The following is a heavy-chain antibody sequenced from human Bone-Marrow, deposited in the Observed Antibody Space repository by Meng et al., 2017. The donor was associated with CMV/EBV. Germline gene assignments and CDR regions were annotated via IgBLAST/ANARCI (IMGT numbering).Heavy chain of an antibody. V-gene: IGHV3-21*06. CDR3: ARETTGDYFDY. CDR2: ISTSSSYI. D-gene: IGHD7-27*01. Sequence: GESLKISCAASGFTFSSYGMHWVRQAPGKGLEWVSSISTSSSYIFYADSVKGRFTISRDNAKNSLYLQMNSLRAEDTAVYYCARETTGDYFDYWGQGTLVTVSS. CDR1: GFTFSSYG. J-gene: IGHJ4*02.